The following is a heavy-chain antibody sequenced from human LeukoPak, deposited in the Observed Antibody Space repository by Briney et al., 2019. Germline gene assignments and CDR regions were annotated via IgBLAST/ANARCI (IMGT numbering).Heavy chain of an antibody. D-gene: IGHD3-10*01. CDR1: GYTFTGYY. Sequence: ASVKVSCTASGYTFTGYYMHWKRQAPGQGLEWMGWIYPNSSGTNYAQKVQGRVTMTRDTSISTAYMELSRLRSDDTAVYYCARWDYGSGRRIHSYYYYGMDVWGQGTTVTVSS. CDR3: ARWDYGSGRRIHSYYYYGMDV. CDR2: IYPNSSGT. J-gene: IGHJ6*02. V-gene: IGHV1-2*02.